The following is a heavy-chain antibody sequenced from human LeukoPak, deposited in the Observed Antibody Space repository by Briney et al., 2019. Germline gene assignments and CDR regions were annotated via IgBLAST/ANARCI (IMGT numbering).Heavy chain of an antibody. J-gene: IGHJ4*02. D-gene: IGHD4-17*01. CDR3: ARGRGLRRANFDY. Sequence: SETLSLTCTVSGGSISSYYWSWIRQPPGKGLEWIGYIYYSGSTNYNPSLKSRVTISVDTSKNQFSLKLSSVTAADTAVYYCARGRGLRRANFDYWGQGTLVTVSS. V-gene: IGHV4-59*12. CDR2: IYYSGST. CDR1: GGSISSYY.